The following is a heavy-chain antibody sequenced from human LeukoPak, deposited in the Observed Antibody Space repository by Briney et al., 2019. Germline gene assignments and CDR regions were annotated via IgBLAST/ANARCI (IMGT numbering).Heavy chain of an antibody. Sequence: GGSLRLSCAASGFVFSSYAMHWVRQSPVKGLEWVAFIRFDGTNKDYTDSVKGRFTISRDNSKNTVYLQMNSLRHEDTAVYYCARVDSGMRLGDYYEYWGREPWLPSPQ. V-gene: IGHV3-30*02. CDR2: IRFDGTNK. CDR1: GFVFSSYA. J-gene: IGHJ4*02. D-gene: IGHD1-26*01. CDR3: ARVDSGMRLGDYYEY.